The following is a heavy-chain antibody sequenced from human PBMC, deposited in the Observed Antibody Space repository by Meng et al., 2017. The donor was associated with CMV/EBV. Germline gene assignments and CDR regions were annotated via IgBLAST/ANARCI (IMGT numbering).Heavy chain of an antibody. CDR1: GFTFSSYE. D-gene: IGHD1-26*01. J-gene: IGHJ6*02. V-gene: IGHV3-48*03. Sequence: GESLKISCAASGFTFSSYEMNWVRQAPGKGLEWVSYISSSGSTIYYADSVKGRFTISRDNAKNSLYLQMNSLRAEDTAVYYCASRRSSRPDVGGMDVWGQGTTVTVSS. CDR3: ASRRSSRPDVGGMDV. CDR2: ISSSGSTI.